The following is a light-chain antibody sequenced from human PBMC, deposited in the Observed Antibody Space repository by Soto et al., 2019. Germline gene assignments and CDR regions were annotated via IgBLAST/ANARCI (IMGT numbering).Light chain of an antibody. CDR3: SSFVGAPVI. CDR2: EVN. J-gene: IGLJ2*01. CDR1: STDVGEYNY. V-gene: IGLV2-8*01. Sequence: QSALTQPPSASGSPGQSVTTPCAGTSTDVGEYNYVSWYQQHPGKVPKLIIFEVNKRPSGVPDRFSGSKSGDTASLTVSGPQAEDEADYYCSSFVGAPVIFGGGTKLTVL.